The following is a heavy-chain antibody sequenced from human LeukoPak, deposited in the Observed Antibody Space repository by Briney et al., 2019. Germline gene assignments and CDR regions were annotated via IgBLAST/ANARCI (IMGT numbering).Heavy chain of an antibody. CDR3: AKGSMTKLDP. Sequence: GGSLRLSCAASGLTFSSYGMSWVRQAPGKGLEWVSSLISSGDTTYYADSVKGRFTISRDNSKNTLYLQMNSLRAEDTAVYYCAKGSMTKLDPWGQGTLATVS. CDR2: LISSGDTT. CDR1: GLTFSSYG. V-gene: IGHV3-23*01. J-gene: IGHJ5*02. D-gene: IGHD4-11*01.